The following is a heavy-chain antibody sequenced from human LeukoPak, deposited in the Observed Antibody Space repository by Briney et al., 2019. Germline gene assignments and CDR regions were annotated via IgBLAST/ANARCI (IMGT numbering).Heavy chain of an antibody. CDR2: IYTSGST. J-gene: IGHJ4*02. D-gene: IGHD2-2*01. Sequence: SETLSHTCTVSGGSISSYYWSWIRQPAGKGLEWIGRIYTSGSTNYNPSLKSRVTMSVDTSKNQFSLKLSSVTAADTAVYYCARESHGYCSSTSCLAEFDYWGQGTLVTVSS. CDR1: GGSISSYY. V-gene: IGHV4-4*07. CDR3: ARESHGYCSSTSCLAEFDY.